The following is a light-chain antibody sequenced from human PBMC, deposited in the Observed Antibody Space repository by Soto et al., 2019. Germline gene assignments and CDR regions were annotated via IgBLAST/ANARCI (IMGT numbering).Light chain of an antibody. Sequence: AIQMTQSPSSLSASVGDRVTIICRASQGIRNDLGWYQQRPGKAPKLLIYATSNLQSGVPSRFSGSGSGTDFTLTISSLQPEDFAAYYCLQDYSYPRTFGQGTKVEIK. J-gene: IGKJ1*01. CDR3: LQDYSYPRT. CDR1: QGIRND. V-gene: IGKV1-6*01. CDR2: ATS.